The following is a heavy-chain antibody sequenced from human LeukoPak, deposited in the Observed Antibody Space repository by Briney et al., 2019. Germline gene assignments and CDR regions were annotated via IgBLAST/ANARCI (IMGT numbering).Heavy chain of an antibody. CDR3: ARDQRVFGAPPNNYYYGMDV. CDR2: IYSGGST. CDR1: GFTFSSYG. V-gene: IGHV3-53*01. J-gene: IGHJ6*02. Sequence: PGGSLRLSCAASGFTFSSYGMHWVRQAPGKGLEWVSVIYSGGSTYYADSVKGRFTISRDNSKNTLYLQMNSLRAEDTAVYYCARDQRVFGAPPNNYYYGMDVWGQGTTVTVSS. D-gene: IGHD3-3*01.